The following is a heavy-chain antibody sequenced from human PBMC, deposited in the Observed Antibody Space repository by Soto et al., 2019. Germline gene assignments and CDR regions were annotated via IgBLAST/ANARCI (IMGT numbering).Heavy chain of an antibody. J-gene: IGHJ4*02. CDR1: GDSVSSNTAA. V-gene: IGHV6-1*01. Sequence: SETLSLTCAISGDSVSSNTAAWNWIRSSPSRGLEWLGRTYYRSRWYNDYAVSVKSRITVTPDTSKNQFSLHLNSVTPEDTAVYYCARDFPFYVSGDSSLDYWGQGALATVPS. D-gene: IGHD2-21*02. CDR3: ARDFPFYVSGDSSLDY. CDR2: TYYRSRWYN.